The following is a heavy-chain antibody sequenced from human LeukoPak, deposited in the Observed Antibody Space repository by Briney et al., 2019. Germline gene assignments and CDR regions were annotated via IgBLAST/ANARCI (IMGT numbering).Heavy chain of an antibody. J-gene: IGHJ4*02. D-gene: IGHD2-2*02. CDR2: ISYDGSNK. V-gene: IGHV3-30*18. CDR3: AKDDCSSTSCYMGYYFDY. Sequence: GRSLRLSCAASGFTFSSYGMHWVRQAPGKGLEWVAVISYDGSNKYYADSVKGRFTISRDNSKNTLYQQMNRLRAEDTAVYYCAKDDCSSTSCYMGYYFDYWGQGTLVTVSS. CDR1: GFTFSSYG.